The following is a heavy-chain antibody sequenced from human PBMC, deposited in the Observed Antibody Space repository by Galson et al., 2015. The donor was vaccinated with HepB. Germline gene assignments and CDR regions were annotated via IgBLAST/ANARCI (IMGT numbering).Heavy chain of an antibody. CDR1: GGSISSSSYY. D-gene: IGHD3-3*01. CDR3: ARTYDFWSGTLHAFDI. CDR2: IYYSGST. V-gene: IGHV4-39*01. J-gene: IGHJ3*02. Sequence: SETLSLTCTVSGGSISSSSYYWGWIRQPPGKGLEWIGSIYYSGSTYYNPSLKSRVTISVDTSKNQFSLKLSSVTAADTAVYYCARTYDFWSGTLHAFDIWGQGTMVTVSS.